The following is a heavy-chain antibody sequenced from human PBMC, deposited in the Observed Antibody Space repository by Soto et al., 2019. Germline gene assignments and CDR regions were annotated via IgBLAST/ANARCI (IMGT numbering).Heavy chain of an antibody. CDR3: THLAAIGFDY. D-gene: IGHD2-2*02. Sequence: QITLKESGPPLVKPTQTLTLTCTFSGFSLSTSGVGVGWIRQPPGKALEWLTLIYWDDDKRYSPSLKSRLTITKDTSKNQVVLRMTNTDPEDTATYYCTHLAAIGFDYWGQGTLVTVSS. CDR1: GFSLSTSGVG. CDR2: IYWDDDK. J-gene: IGHJ4*02. V-gene: IGHV2-5*02.